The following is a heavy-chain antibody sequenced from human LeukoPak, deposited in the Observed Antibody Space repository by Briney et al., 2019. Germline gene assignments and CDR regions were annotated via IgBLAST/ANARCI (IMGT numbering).Heavy chain of an antibody. CDR1: GLTFSSYA. V-gene: IGHV3-23*01. D-gene: IGHD3-22*01. Sequence: PGGSLRLSCAASGLTFSSYAMTWVRQAPGKGLEWVSGISGNGGTRYYADSVKGRFTISRDNSKNTLYLQMDSLRIEDTAVYYCAKGGRWDYYDSSHWGQGTMVTVSS. CDR3: AKGGRWDYYDSSH. J-gene: IGHJ3*01. CDR2: ISGNGGTR.